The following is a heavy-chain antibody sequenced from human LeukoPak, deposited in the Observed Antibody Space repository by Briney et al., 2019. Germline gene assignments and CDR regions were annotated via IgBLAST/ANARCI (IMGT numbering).Heavy chain of an antibody. V-gene: IGHV3-30*18. CDR2: ISYDGSNK. CDR3: AKVDDSSGYYAEYYYYYGMDV. Sequence: GSLRLSCAASGFTFSSYGMHWVRQPPGKGLEWVAVISYDGSNKYYADSVKGRFTISRDNSKNTLYLQMNSLRAEDTAVYYCAKVDDSSGYYAEYYYYYGMDVWGQGTTVTVSS. D-gene: IGHD3-22*01. J-gene: IGHJ6*02. CDR1: GFTFSSYG.